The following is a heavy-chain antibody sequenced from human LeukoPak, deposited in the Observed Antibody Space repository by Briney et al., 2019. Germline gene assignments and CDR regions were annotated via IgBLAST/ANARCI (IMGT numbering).Heavy chain of an antibody. D-gene: IGHD3-22*01. CDR3: AKDIGLGSSGYNYVV. Sequence: PGGSLRLSCAASGFTFGEYAMHWVRQPPRKGLEWVSSINWNSGYIVYEDSVKGRFTISRDNAKNSLYLQMNSLRAEDTALYYCAKDIGLGSSGYNYVVWGQGTLVTVSS. CDR2: INWNSGYI. V-gene: IGHV3-9*01. CDR1: GFTFGEYA. J-gene: IGHJ1*01.